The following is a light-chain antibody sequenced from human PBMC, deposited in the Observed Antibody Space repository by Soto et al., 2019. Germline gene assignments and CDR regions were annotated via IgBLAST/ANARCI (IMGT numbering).Light chain of an antibody. CDR1: RSNIGAGYH. CDR3: AAWDDSLNGPV. CDR2: DND. V-gene: IGLV1-40*01. Sequence: QSVLTQPPSVSGAPGQRVTISCTGSRSNIGAGYHVHWYHQLPGTAPRLLIYDNDKRPSGVPGRFSGSKSGTSASLAISGLQSDDEAEYYCAAWDDSLNGPVFGGGTKLTVL. J-gene: IGLJ2*01.